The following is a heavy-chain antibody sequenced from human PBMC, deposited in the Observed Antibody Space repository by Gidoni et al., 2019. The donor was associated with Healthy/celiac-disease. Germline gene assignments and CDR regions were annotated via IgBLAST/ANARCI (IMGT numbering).Heavy chain of an antibody. CDR3: ARDCSSTSCPPAYYYYGMDV. CDR1: GGTFSSYA. J-gene: IGHJ6*02. D-gene: IGHD2-2*01. CDR2: IIPIFGTA. Sequence: QVQLVQSGAEVKKPGSSVKVSCKASGGTFSSYAISWVRQAPGKGLEWMGGIIPIFGTANYAQKFQGRVTITADESTSTAYMELSSLRSEDTAVYYCARDCSSTSCPPAYYYYGMDVWGQGTTVTVSS. V-gene: IGHV1-69*01.